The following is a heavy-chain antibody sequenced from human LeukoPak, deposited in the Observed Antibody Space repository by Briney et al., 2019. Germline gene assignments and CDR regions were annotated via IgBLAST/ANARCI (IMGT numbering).Heavy chain of an antibody. Sequence: PSETLSLTCAVSGGSITTTDFDWAWIRQPPGQGFEWIATISSSGKAYYYPSLMSRVTISVDTSKNQFSLDVPSVTAADTGLFYCARFKGGTGFDYWGRGILVIVS. CDR3: ARFKGGTGFDY. D-gene: IGHD1-26*01. CDR1: GGSITTTDFD. J-gene: IGHJ4*02. CDR2: ISSSGKA. V-gene: IGHV4-39*01.